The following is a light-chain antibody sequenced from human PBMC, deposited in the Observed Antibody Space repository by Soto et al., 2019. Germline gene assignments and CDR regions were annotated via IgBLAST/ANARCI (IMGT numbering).Light chain of an antibody. CDR2: GNS. V-gene: IGLV1-40*01. CDR3: QSYESSLSGANYV. CDR1: SSNIGAGYD. Sequence: QCVLTQPPSVCGAPGQRVTISCTRSSSNIGAGYDVHWYQQLPGTAPKLLIYGNSNRPSGVPDRFSGSKSGTSASLAITGLQAEDEADYYCQSYESSLSGANYVFGTGTKLTV. J-gene: IGLJ1*01.